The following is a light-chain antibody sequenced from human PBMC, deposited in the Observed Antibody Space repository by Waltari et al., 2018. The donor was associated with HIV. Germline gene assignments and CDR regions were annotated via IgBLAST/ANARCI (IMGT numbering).Light chain of an antibody. J-gene: IGKJ2*01. CDR1: QSVSSSY. CDR3: QQYGSSDMYT. V-gene: IGKV3-20*01. Sequence: EIVLSQSPGTLSLSPGERATLSCRATQSVSSSYVAWYQQKPGQAPRLLIYGASSRATGIPDRFSGSGSGTDFTLTISRLEPEDFAAYYCQQYGSSDMYTFGQGTKLEIK. CDR2: GAS.